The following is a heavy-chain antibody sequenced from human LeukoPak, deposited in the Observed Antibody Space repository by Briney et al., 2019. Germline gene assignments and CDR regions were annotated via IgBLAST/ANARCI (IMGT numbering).Heavy chain of an antibody. V-gene: IGHV3-23*01. J-gene: IGHJ4*02. CDR3: ANSGFGVGATLDY. Sequence: GGSLRLSCAASGFTFSSYAMSWVRQAPGKGLEWVSAISGSGGSTYYADSVKGRFTISRDNSKNTLYLQMNSLRAEDTAVYYCANSGFGVGATLDYWGQGTLVTVSS. CDR2: ISGSGGST. D-gene: IGHD1-26*01. CDR1: GFTFSSYA.